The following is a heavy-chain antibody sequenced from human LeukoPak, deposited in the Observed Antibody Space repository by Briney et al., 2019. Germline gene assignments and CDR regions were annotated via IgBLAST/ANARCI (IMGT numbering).Heavy chain of an antibody. CDR2: IRSKAYGGTT. CDR1: GFTFSSYA. V-gene: IGHV3-49*04. Sequence: PGGSLRLSCAASGFTFSSYAMSWVRQAPGKGLEWVGFIRSKAYGGTTEYAASVKGRFTISRDDSKSIAYLQMNSLKTEDTAVYYCTRINSRLFSRGAFDIWGQGTMVTVSS. J-gene: IGHJ3*02. D-gene: IGHD3-22*01. CDR3: TRINSRLFSRGAFDI.